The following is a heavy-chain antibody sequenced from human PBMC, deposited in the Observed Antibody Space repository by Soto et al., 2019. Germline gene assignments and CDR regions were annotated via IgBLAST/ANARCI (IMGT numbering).Heavy chain of an antibody. CDR3: AKDGYSSSWYWDY. CDR1: GFTFSSYA. V-gene: IGHV3-23*01. CDR2: ISGSGGST. D-gene: IGHD6-13*01. Sequence: EVQLLESGGGLVQPGGSLRLSCAASGFTFSSYAMSWVRQAPGKGLEWVSAISGSGGSTYYADSVKGRFTISRDNSMNTLYLQMNSLRAEDTAVYYCAKDGYSSSWYWDYWGQGTLVTVSS. J-gene: IGHJ4*02.